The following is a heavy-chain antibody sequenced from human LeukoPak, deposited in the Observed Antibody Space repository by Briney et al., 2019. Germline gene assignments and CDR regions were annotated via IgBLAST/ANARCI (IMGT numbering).Heavy chain of an antibody. J-gene: IGHJ4*02. D-gene: IGHD3-10*01. Sequence: GGSLRLSCAASGFTFSSYGMHWVRQAPGKGLEWVAVISYDGSNKYYADSVKGRFTISRDNSKNTLYLQMNSLRAEDTAVYYCAKGRPYPAVGSSHFDYWDQGTLVTVSS. V-gene: IGHV3-30*18. CDR1: GFTFSSYG. CDR3: AKGRPYPAVGSSHFDY. CDR2: ISYDGSNK.